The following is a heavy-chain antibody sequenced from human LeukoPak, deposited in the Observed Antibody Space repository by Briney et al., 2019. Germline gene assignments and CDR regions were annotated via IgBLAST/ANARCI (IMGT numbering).Heavy chain of an antibody. V-gene: IGHV3-66*01. J-gene: IGHJ3*02. CDR2: LHSGGTT. CDR3: TRDRTFDI. Sequence: GGSLRLSCAASGFTVSSNYMSWVRQAPGKGLEWVSVLHSGGTTYCTDSVKGRFTISRDNSKNTLYLQMNSLRAEDTAVYYCTRDRTFDIWGQGTMVTVSS. CDR1: GFTVSSNY.